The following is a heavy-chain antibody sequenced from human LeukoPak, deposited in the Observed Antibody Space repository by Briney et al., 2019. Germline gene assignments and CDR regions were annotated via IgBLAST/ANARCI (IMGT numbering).Heavy chain of an antibody. CDR3: AKGSGYDTDFDY. J-gene: IGHJ4*02. CDR2: ISGSGDNT. CDR1: GFTFSTYV. D-gene: IGHD3-9*01. Sequence: GGSLRLSCAASGFTFSTYVMSWVRLAPGKGLEWVSGISGSGDNTYYADSVKGRFTISRDNSKNTLYLQMNSLRAEDTAVYYCAKGSGYDTDFDYWGQGTLVTASS. V-gene: IGHV3-23*01.